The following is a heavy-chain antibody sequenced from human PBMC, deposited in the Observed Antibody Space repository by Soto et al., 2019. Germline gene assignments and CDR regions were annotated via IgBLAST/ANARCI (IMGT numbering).Heavy chain of an antibody. Sequence: QVQLEQSGAEVKKPGSSVKVSCKASGGTFSNSAISWMRQAPGQELEWMGGIMPIFRTPDYAQKFQGRVTITADESTSTAYMELSGLKSDDTAVYYCARDKDRQQLGGNYYYILDVWGQGTTVTVSS. CDR1: GGTFSNSA. D-gene: IGHD3-3*02. J-gene: IGHJ6*02. CDR3: ARDKDRQQLGGNYYYILDV. CDR2: IMPIFRTP. V-gene: IGHV1-69*12.